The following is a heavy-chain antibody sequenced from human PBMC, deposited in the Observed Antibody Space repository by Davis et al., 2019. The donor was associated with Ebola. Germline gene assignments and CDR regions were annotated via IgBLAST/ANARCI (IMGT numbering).Heavy chain of an antibody. D-gene: IGHD3-22*01. V-gene: IGHV5-51*01. Sequence: GESLKISCKGSGYSFNTYWIAWVRQMPGKGLGGMGIINPRNSDIRYSPSFEGQVTISVDRSISTAYLQWSSLKASDTAMYYCAKQESLYGSSDYWGQGTLVTVSS. CDR2: INPRNSDI. J-gene: IGHJ4*02. CDR1: GYSFNTYW. CDR3: AKQESLYGSSDY.